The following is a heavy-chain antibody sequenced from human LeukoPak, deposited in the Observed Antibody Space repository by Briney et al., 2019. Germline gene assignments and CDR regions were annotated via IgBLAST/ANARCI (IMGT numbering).Heavy chain of an antibody. CDR1: GYTFTSYG. J-gene: IGHJ5*02. D-gene: IGHD6-19*01. V-gene: IGHV1-18*01. CDR2: ISAYNGNT. CDR3: ARTLGIAVAGNWFDP. Sequence: ASVKVSCKASGYTFTSYGISWVRQAPGQGLEWMGWISAYNGNTNYAQKLQGRVTMTTDTSTSTAYMELRSLRSDDTAVYYCARTLGIAVAGNWFDPWGQGTLVTVSS.